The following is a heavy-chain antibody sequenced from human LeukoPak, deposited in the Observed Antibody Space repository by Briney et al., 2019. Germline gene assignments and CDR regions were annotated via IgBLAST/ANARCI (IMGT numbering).Heavy chain of an antibody. Sequence: TSETLSLTCTVSGGSISSSSYYWGWIRQPPGKGLEWIGSIYYSGSTYYNPSLKSRVTISVDTSKNQFSLKLSSVTAADTAVYYCARRYSRITYFDYWGQGTLVTVSS. CDR2: IYYSGST. V-gene: IGHV4-39*07. CDR1: GGSISSSSYY. CDR3: ARRYSRITYFDY. D-gene: IGHD6-13*01. J-gene: IGHJ4*02.